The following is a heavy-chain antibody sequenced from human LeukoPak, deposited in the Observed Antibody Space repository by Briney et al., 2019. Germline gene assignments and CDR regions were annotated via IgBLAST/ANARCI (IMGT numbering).Heavy chain of an antibody. CDR3: ARRAYSAAYWKHFDY. CDR2: IYDSGST. J-gene: IGHJ4*02. Sequence: SETLSLTCTVSGGSISSYSWSWIRQPPGKGLEWIGFIYDSGSTNYNPSLKSRVTISVDTSKNQFSLKLNSVTAADTAVYFCARRAYSAAYWKHFDYWGQGTLVTVSS. CDR1: GGSISSYS. V-gene: IGHV4-59*08. D-gene: IGHD1-1*01.